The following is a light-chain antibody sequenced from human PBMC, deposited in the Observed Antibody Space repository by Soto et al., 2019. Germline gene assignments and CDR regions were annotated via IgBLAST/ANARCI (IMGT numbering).Light chain of an antibody. J-gene: IGLJ2*01. CDR2: SNN. CDR1: SSNIGSNT. V-gene: IGLV1-44*01. Sequence: QSVLTQPPSASGTPGQRVTISCSGSSSNIGSNTVNWYQQLPGTAPKLLIYSNNQRPSEVPDRFSGSKSGTSASLAISGLQSEDEADYYCAAWDDSLSVVFGGGTKVTVL. CDR3: AAWDDSLSVV.